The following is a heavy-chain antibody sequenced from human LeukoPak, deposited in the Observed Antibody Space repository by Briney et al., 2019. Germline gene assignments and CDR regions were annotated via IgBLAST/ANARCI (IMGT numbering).Heavy chain of an antibody. J-gene: IGHJ4*02. V-gene: IGHV1-24*01. CDR1: GYTLTELS. CDR2: FDPEDGET. D-gene: IGHD1-26*01. CDR3: ATVRVGSYYFDY. Sequence: ASVKVSCKVSGYTLTELSMHWVRQAPGKGLEWMGGFDPEDGETIYAQKFQGRVTVTEDTSTDTAYMELSSLRSEDTAVYYFATVRVGSYYFDYWGQGTLVTVSS.